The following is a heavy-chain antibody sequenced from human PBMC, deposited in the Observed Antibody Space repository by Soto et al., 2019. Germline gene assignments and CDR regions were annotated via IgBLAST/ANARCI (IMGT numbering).Heavy chain of an antibody. J-gene: IGHJ4*02. D-gene: IGHD3-9*01. CDR3: ASSTRYYSTRPDY. CDR2: ISSSSSYI. CDR1: GFTFSSYS. Sequence: GSLRLSCAASGFTFSSYSMNWVRQAPGKGLEWVSSISSSSSYIYYADSVKGRFTISRDNAKNSLYLQMNSLRAEDTAVYYCASSTRYYSTRPDYWGQGTLVTVSS. V-gene: IGHV3-21*01.